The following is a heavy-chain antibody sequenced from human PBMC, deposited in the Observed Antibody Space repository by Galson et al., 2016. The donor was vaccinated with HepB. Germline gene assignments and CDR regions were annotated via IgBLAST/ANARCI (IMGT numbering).Heavy chain of an antibody. Sequence: SVKVSCKASGGTFKRYAISWVRQAPGQGLEWMGGIIPISGTANYAQMFQGRVTITADESTSTAYMELSSLRSDDTAVYYCARGEAPGMPGSFNYWGQGTLVTVSS. CDR1: GGTFKRYA. CDR2: IIPISGTA. V-gene: IGHV1-69*13. D-gene: IGHD1-26*01. CDR3: ARGEAPGMPGSFNY. J-gene: IGHJ4*02.